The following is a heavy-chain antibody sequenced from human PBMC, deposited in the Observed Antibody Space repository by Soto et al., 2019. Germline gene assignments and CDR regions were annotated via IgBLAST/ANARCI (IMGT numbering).Heavy chain of an antibody. D-gene: IGHD3-3*01. Sequence: SETLSLTCTVSGGSISSSSYYWGWIRQPPGKGLEWVGSIYYSGSTYYNPSLPSLKSRVTISVDTSKNQFSLKLSSVTAADTAVYYCARQAYYDFWSGYYTTRVPRSELFDYWGQGTLVTVSS. J-gene: IGHJ4*02. CDR2: IYYSGST. CDR1: GGSISSSSYY. V-gene: IGHV4-39*01. CDR3: ARQAYYDFWSGYYTTRVPRSELFDY.